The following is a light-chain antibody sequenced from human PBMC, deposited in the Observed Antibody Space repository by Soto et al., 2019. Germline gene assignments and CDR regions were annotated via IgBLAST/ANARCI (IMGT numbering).Light chain of an antibody. J-gene: IGKJ1*01. Sequence: EIVLTQSPATLSLSPGERATLSCRASQSVSSYFACYQQKPGQAPRLLIYDASNRATDIPARFSGSGSGTDFTLTISSLEPEDFAVYYCLQRSGWPWTFGQGTRVEIK. CDR3: LQRSGWPWT. CDR1: QSVSSY. V-gene: IGKV3-11*01. CDR2: DAS.